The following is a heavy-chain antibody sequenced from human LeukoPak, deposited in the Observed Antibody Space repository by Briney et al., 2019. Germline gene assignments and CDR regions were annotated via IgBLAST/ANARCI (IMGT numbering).Heavy chain of an antibody. Sequence: GASVKVSCKASGYTFTSYWIGWVRQMPGKGLEWMGIIYPGDSDTRYSPSFQGQVTISADKSISTAYLQWSSLKASDTAMYYCAFSQQLVSSFDYWGQGTLVTVSS. CDR1: GYTFTSYW. D-gene: IGHD6-13*01. CDR2: IYPGDSDT. J-gene: IGHJ4*02. V-gene: IGHV5-51*01. CDR3: AFSQQLVSSFDY.